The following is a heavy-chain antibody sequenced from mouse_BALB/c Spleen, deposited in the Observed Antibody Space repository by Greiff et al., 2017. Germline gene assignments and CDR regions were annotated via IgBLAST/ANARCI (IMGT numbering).Heavy chain of an antibody. CDR2: IDPSDSET. J-gene: IGHJ4*01. V-gene: IGHV1S126*01. D-gene: IGHD2-4*01. CDR1: GYSFTSYW. CDR3: ARSAYDYDGAMDY. Sequence: VQLQQSGPQLVRPGASVKISCKASGYSFTSYWMHWVKQRPGQGLEWIGMIDPSDSETRLNQKFKDKATLTVDKSSSTAYMQLSSPTSEDSAVYYCARSAYDYDGAMDYWGQGTSVTVSS.